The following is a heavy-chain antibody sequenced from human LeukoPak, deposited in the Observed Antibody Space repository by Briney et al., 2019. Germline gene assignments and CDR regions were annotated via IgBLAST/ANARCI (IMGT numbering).Heavy chain of an antibody. Sequence: GGSLRLSCAASGFTFSSYAMHWVRQAPGKGLEWVTFIRYDANNKYYADSVKGRFTISRDNSKNTLYLQMNSLRAEDTAVYYCARDQGWIQLWYDFDYWGQGTLVTVSS. CDR3: ARDQGWIQLWYDFDY. CDR1: GFTFSSYA. D-gene: IGHD5-18*01. CDR2: IRYDANNK. V-gene: IGHV3-30*02. J-gene: IGHJ4*02.